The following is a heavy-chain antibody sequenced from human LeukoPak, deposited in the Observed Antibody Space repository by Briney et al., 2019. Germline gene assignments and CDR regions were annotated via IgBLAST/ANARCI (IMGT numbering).Heavy chain of an antibody. CDR2: VYTSGST. J-gene: IGHJ6*03. Sequence: SETLSLTCTVSGGSISSYYWSWIRQPAGKGLEWIGRVYTSGSTNYNPSLKSRVTMSVDTSKNQFSLKLSSVTAADTAVYYCAREYYDFWSGTYYYYMDVWGKGTTVTVSS. D-gene: IGHD3-3*01. CDR1: GGSISSYY. V-gene: IGHV4-4*07. CDR3: AREYYDFWSGTYYYYMDV.